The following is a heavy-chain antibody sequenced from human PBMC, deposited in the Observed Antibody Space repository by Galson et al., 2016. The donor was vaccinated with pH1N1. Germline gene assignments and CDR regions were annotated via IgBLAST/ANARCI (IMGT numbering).Heavy chain of an antibody. CDR2: ISWNSGTT. CDR1: GFTFDDSA. CDR3: AKVRGFLSGYMEV. V-gene: IGHV3-9*01. J-gene: IGHJ6*04. Sequence: SLRLSCAASGFTFDDSAMHWVRQAPGKGLEWVSGISWNSGTTGYADSVQGRFTVSRDNVKHSLYLQMNSLRPEDTALYYCAKVRGFLSGYMEVWGKGTTVTVSS. D-gene: IGHD3-9*01.